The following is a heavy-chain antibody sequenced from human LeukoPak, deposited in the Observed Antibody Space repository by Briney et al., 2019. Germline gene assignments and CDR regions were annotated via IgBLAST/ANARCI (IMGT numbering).Heavy chain of an antibody. CDR1: GGSISSSSYY. CDR3: ARDSQHYDSSGYPNAFDI. D-gene: IGHD3-22*01. J-gene: IGHJ3*02. CDR2: IYYSGST. V-gene: IGHV4-61*01. Sequence: PSETLSLTCTVSGGSISSSSYYWGWIRQPPGKGLEWIGYIYYSGSTNYNPSLKSRVTISVDTSKNQFSLKLSSVTAADTAVYYCARDSQHYDSSGYPNAFDIWGQGTMVTVSS.